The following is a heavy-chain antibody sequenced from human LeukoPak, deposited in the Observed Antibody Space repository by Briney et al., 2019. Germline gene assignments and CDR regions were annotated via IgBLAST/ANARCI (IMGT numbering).Heavy chain of an antibody. CDR1: GFTVSSNY. Sequence: PGGSLRLSCAASGFTVSSNYMSWVRQAPGKGLEWASVIYSGGSTYYADSVKGRFTISRDNSKNTLYLQMNSLRAEDTAVYYCARGGYSYGPYYFDYWGQGTLVTVSS. J-gene: IGHJ4*02. CDR3: ARGGYSYGPYYFDY. D-gene: IGHD5-18*01. V-gene: IGHV3-66*01. CDR2: IYSGGST.